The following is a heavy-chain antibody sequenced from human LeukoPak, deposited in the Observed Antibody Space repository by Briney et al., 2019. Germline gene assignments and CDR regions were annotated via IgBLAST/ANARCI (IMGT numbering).Heavy chain of an antibody. CDR3: ARDGGTSYEDWFDP. CDR2: ISGYNGDT. J-gene: IGHJ5*02. CDR1: GYTFTSYG. V-gene: IGHV1-18*01. D-gene: IGHD1-26*01. Sequence: VASVKVSCKASGYTFTSYGISWVRQAPGQGLEWMGWISGYNGDTNYAQKFQGRVTMTTDTSTTTAYMELRSLRSDDTAVYYCARDGGTSYEDWFDPWGQGTLVTVSS.